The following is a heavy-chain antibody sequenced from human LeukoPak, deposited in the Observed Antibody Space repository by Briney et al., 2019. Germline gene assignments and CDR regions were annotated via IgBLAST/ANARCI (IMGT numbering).Heavy chain of an antibody. V-gene: IGHV1-18*01. CDR1: GYTFTSYG. Sequence: GASVNVSCKASGYTFTSYGISWVRQAPGQGLGWMGWISAYNGNTNYAQKLQGRVTMTTDTSTSTAYMELRSLRSDDTAVYYCARESYYDILTGYYRPFDYWGQGTLVTVSS. D-gene: IGHD3-9*01. CDR3: ARESYYDILTGYYRPFDY. J-gene: IGHJ4*02. CDR2: ISAYNGNT.